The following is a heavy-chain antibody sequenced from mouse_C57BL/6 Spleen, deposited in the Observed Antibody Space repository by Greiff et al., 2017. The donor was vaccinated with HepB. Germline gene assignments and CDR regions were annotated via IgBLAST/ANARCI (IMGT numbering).Heavy chain of an antibody. J-gene: IGHJ3*01. CDR1: GYTFTSYW. V-gene: IGHV1-64*01. CDR3: ARGDGYYVSWFAY. D-gene: IGHD2-3*01. Sequence: QVQLQQPGAELVKPGASVKLSCKASGYTFTSYWMHWVKQRPGQGLEWIGMIHPNSGSTNYNEKFKSKATLTVDKSSSTAYMQLSSLTSEDSAVYYCARGDGYYVSWFAYWGQGTLVTVSA. CDR2: IHPNSGST.